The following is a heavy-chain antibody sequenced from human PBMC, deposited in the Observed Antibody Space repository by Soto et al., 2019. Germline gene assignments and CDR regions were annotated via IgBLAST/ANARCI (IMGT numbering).Heavy chain of an antibody. J-gene: IGHJ4*02. V-gene: IGHV4-30-4*01. CDR2: MYYTGKT. Sequence: QVQLQESGPGLVKPSQTLSLTCTVSGTTISSGDHYWSWIRQAPGKGLEWIGYMYYTGKTYYNTSLQSRVTLSVDTSKNQFSLKKTSVTAADTAMYFCARVYGRGDYFDFWGRGTLVSVSS. D-gene: IGHD1-26*01. CDR1: GTTISSGDHY. CDR3: ARVYGRGDYFDF.